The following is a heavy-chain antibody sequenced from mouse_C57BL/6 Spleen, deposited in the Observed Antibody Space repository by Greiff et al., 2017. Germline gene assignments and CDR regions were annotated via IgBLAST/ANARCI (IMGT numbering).Heavy chain of an antibody. V-gene: IGHV1-22*01. Sequence: EVQLQQSGPELVKPGASVKMSCKASGYTFTDYNMHWVKQSHGKSLEWIGYINPNNGGTSYNQKFKGKDTLTVNKSSSTAYMELRSLTSEDSAVYYCASYDYDGNYAMDYWGQGTSVTVSS. CDR2: INPNNGGT. CDR3: ASYDYDGNYAMDY. D-gene: IGHD2-4*01. J-gene: IGHJ4*01. CDR1: GYTFTDYN.